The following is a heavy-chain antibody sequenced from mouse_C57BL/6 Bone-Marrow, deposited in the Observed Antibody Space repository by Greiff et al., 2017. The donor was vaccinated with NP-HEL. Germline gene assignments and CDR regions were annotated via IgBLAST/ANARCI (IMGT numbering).Heavy chain of an antibody. CDR1: GFTFSDFY. CDR2: SRNKANDYTT. D-gene: IGHD1-1*01. V-gene: IGHV7-1*01. CDR3: ARDGSSYAMDY. Sequence: EVHLVESGGGLVQSGRSLRLSCATSGFTFSDFYMEWVRQAPGKGLEWIAASRNKANDYTTEYSASVKGRFIVSRDTSQSILYLQMNALRAEDTAIYYCARDGSSYAMDYWGQGTSVTVSS. J-gene: IGHJ4*01.